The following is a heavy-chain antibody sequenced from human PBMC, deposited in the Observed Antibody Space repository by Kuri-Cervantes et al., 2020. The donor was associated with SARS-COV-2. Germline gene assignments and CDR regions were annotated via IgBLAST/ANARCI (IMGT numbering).Heavy chain of an antibody. CDR2: IYSGGST. CDR3: AAADYGDSRGKSSFDY. J-gene: IGHJ4*02. Sequence: GESLKISCAASGFTVSSNYMSWVRQAPGKGLEWVSVIYSGGSTYYADSVKGRFTISRDNAKNSLYLQMNSLRAEDTAVYYCAAADYGDSRGKSSFDYWGQGTLVTVSS. V-gene: IGHV3-53*01. CDR1: GFTVSSNY. D-gene: IGHD4-17*01.